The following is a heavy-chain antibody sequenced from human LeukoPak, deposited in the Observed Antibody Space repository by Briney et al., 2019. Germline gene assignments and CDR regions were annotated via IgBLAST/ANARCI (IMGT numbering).Heavy chain of an antibody. CDR1: GYTFTSYG. CDR2: ISAYNGNT. D-gene: IGHD2-15*01. CDR3: AREGPNCSGYRYCYGMDV. V-gene: IGHV1-18*01. Sequence: ASVKVSCKASGYTFTSYGISWVRQAPGQGLEWMGWISAYNGNTNYAQKLQGRVTMTTDTSTSTAYMELRSLRSDDTAVYYCAREGPNCSGYRYCYGMDVWGQGTTVTVSS. J-gene: IGHJ6*02.